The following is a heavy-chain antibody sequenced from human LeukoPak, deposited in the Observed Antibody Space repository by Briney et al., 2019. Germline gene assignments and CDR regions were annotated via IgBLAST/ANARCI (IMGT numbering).Heavy chain of an antibody. CDR3: AELGITMIGGV. CDR1: GFTFSNYA. Sequence: GGSLRLSCAASGFTFSNYAMTWVRQAPGKGLEWVSAVSGSGAIAYYTDSVKGRFTISRDNSKNTLYLQMNSLRAEGTAVYYCAELGITMIGGVWGKGTTVTISS. CDR2: VSGSGAIA. D-gene: IGHD3-10*02. J-gene: IGHJ6*04. V-gene: IGHV3-23*01.